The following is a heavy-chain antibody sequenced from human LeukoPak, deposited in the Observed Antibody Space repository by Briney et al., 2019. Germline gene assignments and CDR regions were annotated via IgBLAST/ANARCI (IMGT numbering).Heavy chain of an antibody. CDR3: ARTFSGSCARWFDS. V-gene: IGHV4-39*01. CDR2: ILFSGST. D-gene: IGHD1-26*01. CDR1: GGSTFAGTYY. Sequence: SETLSLTSTVSGGSTFAGTYYWGWVRHPREKGRGWIGSILFSGSTYYDPSLKSRVTISLDTSNNQFSMTLSSVTTTDTAVYYCARTFSGSCARWFDSWGQGTLVTVSS. J-gene: IGHJ5*01.